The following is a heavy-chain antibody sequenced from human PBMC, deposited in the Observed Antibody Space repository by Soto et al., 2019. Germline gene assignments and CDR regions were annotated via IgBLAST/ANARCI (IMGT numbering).Heavy chain of an antibody. Sequence: GGSLRLSCAASGFIFSSHGMHWVRQAPGKGLEWVALIWYDGSNTYYADSVKGRFTISRDNSKNTLYLQMNSLRAEGTAVYYCARVRNYYDRGADYWYIDFSGRATLVTVSS. J-gene: IGHJ2*01. CDR3: ARVRNYYDRGADYWYIDF. D-gene: IGHD3-22*01. CDR1: GFIFSSHG. CDR2: IWYDGSNT. V-gene: IGHV3-33*01.